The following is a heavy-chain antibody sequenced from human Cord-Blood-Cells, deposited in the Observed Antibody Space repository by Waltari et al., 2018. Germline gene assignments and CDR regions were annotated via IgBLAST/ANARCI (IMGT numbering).Heavy chain of an antibody. D-gene: IGHD3-10*01. CDR1: GGSLSGYS. J-gene: IGHJ1*01. V-gene: IGHV4-34*01. CDR3: ARARRRYYGSGSYYNYFQH. Sequence: QVQLQQWGAGLLKPSETLSLTCAVYGGSLSGYSWSWIRQPPGKGLEWIGEINHSGSTNYNPSLKSRVTISVDTSKNQFSLKLSSVTAADTAVYYCARARRRYYGSGSYYNYFQHWGQGTLVTVSS. CDR2: INHSGST.